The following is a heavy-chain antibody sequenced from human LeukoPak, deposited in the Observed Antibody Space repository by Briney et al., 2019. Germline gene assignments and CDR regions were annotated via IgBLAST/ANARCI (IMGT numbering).Heavy chain of an antibody. CDR1: GYSFTSYW. J-gene: IGHJ4*02. CDR2: IYPGDSDT. D-gene: IGHD6-13*01. CDR3: ARPRDSSSWLAFDY. Sequence: GESLKISCKGSGYSFTSYWIGWVRHMPGKGLEWMGIIYPGDSDTRYSPSFQGQVTISADKSIRTAYLQWSSLKASDTAIYYCARPRDSSSWLAFDYWGQGTLVTVSS. V-gene: IGHV5-51*01.